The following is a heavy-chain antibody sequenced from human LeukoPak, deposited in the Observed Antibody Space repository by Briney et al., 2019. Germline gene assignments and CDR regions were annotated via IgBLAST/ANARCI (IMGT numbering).Heavy chain of an antibody. D-gene: IGHD2-2*02. CDR2: IKHDGSED. CDR3: AKSTCSSTSCYNFDY. J-gene: IGHJ4*02. CDR1: GFTFSNYW. V-gene: IGHV3-7*01. Sequence: GGSLRLSCAASGFTFSNYWMTWVRQAPGKGLEWVANIKHDGSEDYYLDSVKGRFTISRDNAKSSMWLQMNSLRDEDTAVYYCAKSTCSSTSCYNFDYWGQGTLVTVSS.